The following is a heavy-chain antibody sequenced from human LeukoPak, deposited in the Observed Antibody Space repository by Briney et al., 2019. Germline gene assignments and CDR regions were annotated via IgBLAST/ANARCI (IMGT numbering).Heavy chain of an antibody. Sequence: PSETLSLTCTVSGGSISSSSYYWGWISQPPGKGKEWIGSIYYSGSTYYNPSLKSRFTISVDTSKNQFSLKLISVTAANTAVYYCARHYSGDFWSVQYNWFDPWGQGTLVTVSS. J-gene: IGHJ5*02. D-gene: IGHD3-3*01. CDR3: ARHYSGDFWSVQYNWFDP. CDR2: IYYSGST. V-gene: IGHV4-39*01. CDR1: GGSISSSSYY.